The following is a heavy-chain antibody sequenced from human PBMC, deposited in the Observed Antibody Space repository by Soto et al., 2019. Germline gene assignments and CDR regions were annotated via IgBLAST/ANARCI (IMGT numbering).Heavy chain of an antibody. Sequence: SQTLSLTCALSWDIVSSNSAAWNWIRPSPSRGLEWLGRTYYRSKWYNDYAVSVKSLITINPDTSKNQFSLQLNSVTPEDTAVYYCARDLGILTGYSLYYYYGMDVWGQGTTVTSP. V-gene: IGHV6-1*01. CDR2: TYYRSKWYN. D-gene: IGHD3-9*01. J-gene: IGHJ6*02. CDR1: WDIVSSNSAA. CDR3: ARDLGILTGYSLYYYYGMDV.